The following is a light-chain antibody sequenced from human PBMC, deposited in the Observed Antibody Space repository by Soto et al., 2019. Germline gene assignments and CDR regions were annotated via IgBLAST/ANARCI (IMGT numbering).Light chain of an antibody. CDR1: QSVTSSY. Sequence: EIVMTQSPATLSVSPGERATLSCRASQSVTSSYLAWYQQKPGQAPRLLIYGASTRATGIPARFRGSGSGTEFTLIVSSLQSEDFAVYFCQQYSNWPATFGQGTRLEIK. V-gene: IGKV3-15*01. J-gene: IGKJ5*01. CDR3: QQYSNWPAT. CDR2: GAS.